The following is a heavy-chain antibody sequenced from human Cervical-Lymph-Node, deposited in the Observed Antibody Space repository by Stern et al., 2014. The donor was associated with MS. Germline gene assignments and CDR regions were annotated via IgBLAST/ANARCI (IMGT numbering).Heavy chain of an antibody. Sequence: VQLVQSGGGLVQPGRSLRLSCAASGFTFNDYAVHWVRQAPGKGLEWVSGISWNSGNIGYADSVKGRFTISRDNAKNSLYLQMNSLRAEDTALYYCPKDYTTMIRGAPGGFDYWGQGTLVTVSS. J-gene: IGHJ4*02. V-gene: IGHV3-9*01. D-gene: IGHD3-10*01. CDR3: PKDYTTMIRGAPGGFDY. CDR2: ISWNSGNI. CDR1: GFTFNDYA.